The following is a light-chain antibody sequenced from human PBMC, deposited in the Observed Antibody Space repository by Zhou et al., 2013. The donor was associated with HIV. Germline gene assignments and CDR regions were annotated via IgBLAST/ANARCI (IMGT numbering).Light chain of an antibody. CDR3: QQRNAWPIT. CDR1: QSVNSY. CDR2: DAS. V-gene: IGKV3-11*01. J-gene: IGKJ5*01. Sequence: EIVLTQSPATLSLPPGERATLSCRASQSVNSYLAWYQQKPGQAPRLLIHDASNRATAIPARFSGSGSGTDYTLTISSLEPEDFAVYYCQQRNAWPITFGQGTRLEIK.